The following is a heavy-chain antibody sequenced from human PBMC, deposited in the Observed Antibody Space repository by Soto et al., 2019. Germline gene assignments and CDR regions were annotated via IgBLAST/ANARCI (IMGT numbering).Heavy chain of an antibody. Sequence: GGSLRLSCAASGFTFSSYAMSWVRQAPGKGPEWVSAISGSGGSTYYADSVKGRFTISRDNSKNTLYLQMNSLRAEDTAVYYCAKEGRYFDWLSYYYYGMDVRGQGTTVTASS. CDR2: ISGSGGST. J-gene: IGHJ6*02. V-gene: IGHV3-23*01. D-gene: IGHD3-9*01. CDR1: GFTFSSYA. CDR3: AKEGRYFDWLSYYYYGMDV.